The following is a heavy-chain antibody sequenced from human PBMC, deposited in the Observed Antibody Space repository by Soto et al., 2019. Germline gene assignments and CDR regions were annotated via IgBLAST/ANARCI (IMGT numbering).Heavy chain of an antibody. Sequence: VGSLRLSCAASGFTFSSYSMNWVRQAPGKGLEWVSYISSSSSTIYYADSVKVRFTISRDNAENSLYLQMNSLRDEDTAVYYCAKDLAVVGANRWGFDTWGRGTLVTVSS. CDR1: GFTFSSYS. CDR3: AKDLAVVGANRWGFDT. CDR2: ISSSSSTI. D-gene: IGHD1-26*01. V-gene: IGHV3-48*02. J-gene: IGHJ5*02.